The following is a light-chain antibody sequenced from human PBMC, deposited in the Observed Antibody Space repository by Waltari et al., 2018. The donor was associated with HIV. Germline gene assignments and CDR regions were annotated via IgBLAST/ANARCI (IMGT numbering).Light chain of an antibody. CDR1: SAHIGDNI. CDR3: STWQDGLNGVL. CDR2: NDD. J-gene: IGLJ2*01. V-gene: IGLV1-44*01. Sequence: QSVLTQPPSASGTFGQRVATSCSGRSAHIGDNIGNGYQQVPGAAPKLLIYNDDQRPSGVPDRFSGSKSGTSASLAINGLQSEDEGTYYCSTWQDGLNGVLFGGGTELAVL.